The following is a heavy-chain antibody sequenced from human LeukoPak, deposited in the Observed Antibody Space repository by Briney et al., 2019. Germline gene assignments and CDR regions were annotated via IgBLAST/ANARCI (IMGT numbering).Heavy chain of an antibody. CDR1: GGSISSGSYY. CDR3: ARARAGWFDP. D-gene: IGHD6-19*01. J-gene: IGHJ5*02. CDR2: IYTSGST. Sequence: TLSLTCTVSGGSISSGSYYWSWIRQPAGKGLEWIGRIYTSGSTNYNPSLKSRVTISVDTSKNQFSLKLSSVTAADTAVYYCARARAGWFDPWGQGTLVTVSS. V-gene: IGHV4-61*02.